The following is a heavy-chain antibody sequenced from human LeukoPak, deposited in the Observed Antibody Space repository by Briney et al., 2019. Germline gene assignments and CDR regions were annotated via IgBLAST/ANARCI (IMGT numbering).Heavy chain of an antibody. CDR2: INYSGST. V-gene: IGHV4-59*01. Sequence: PGTLSLTCTVSGGSISNYYWTWIRQPPGKGLEWIGYINYSGSTNYSPSLKSRVTISVDKSKNKVSLNRSSVNAADTAVYYCVRSERGGYTFYYWGQGTLVTVSS. J-gene: IGHJ4*02. CDR1: GGSISNYY. D-gene: IGHD5-24*01. CDR3: VRSERGGYTFYY.